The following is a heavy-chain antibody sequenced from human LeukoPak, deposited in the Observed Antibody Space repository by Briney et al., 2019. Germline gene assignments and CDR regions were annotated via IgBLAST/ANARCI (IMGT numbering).Heavy chain of an antibody. D-gene: IGHD5-24*01. J-gene: IGHJ4*02. CDR1: GFTFSNYA. CDR3: ATGGGDGYKDF. CDR2: ISGSGGST. Sequence: GGSLRLSCAASGFTFSNYAMSWVRQTPGKGLEWVSAISGSGGSTYYADSVQGRFTISRDNSKNTLCLQMNSLRAEDTAVYYCATGGGDGYKDFWGQGTLVTVSS. V-gene: IGHV3-23*01.